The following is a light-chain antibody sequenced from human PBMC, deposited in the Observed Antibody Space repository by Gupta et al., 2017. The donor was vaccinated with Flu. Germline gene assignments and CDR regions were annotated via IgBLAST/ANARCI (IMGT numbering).Light chain of an antibody. CDR3: SSYADSRYV. Sequence: GTSRDVGGYNYVSGYQQHPGKAPKLMMYEGTRRPSGVPDRFFGSKSGNTASLTVSGLQAEDEADYYCSSYADSRYVFGTGTKLTVL. J-gene: IGLJ1*01. CDR1: SRDVGGYNY. CDR2: EGT. V-gene: IGLV2-8*03.